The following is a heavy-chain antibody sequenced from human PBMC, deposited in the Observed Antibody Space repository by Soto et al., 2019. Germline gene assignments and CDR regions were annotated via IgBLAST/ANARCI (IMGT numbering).Heavy chain of an antibody. D-gene: IGHD1-26*01. J-gene: IGHJ4*02. CDR2: ISSGDSTT. V-gene: IGHV3-48*03. Sequence: GGSLRLSCEASGLTFSSYEMNWVRQAPGKGLEYISYISSGDSTTYYADSVKGRFTIPRDNAKNSLYLQMNSLRVEDTAVYYCASGIVHDYWGQGTLVTVSS. CDR1: GLTFSSYE. CDR3: ASGIVHDY.